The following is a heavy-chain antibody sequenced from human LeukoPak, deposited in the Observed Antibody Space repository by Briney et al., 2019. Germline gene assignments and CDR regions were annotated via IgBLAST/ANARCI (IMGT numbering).Heavy chain of an antibody. CDR3: ARVEYSSSWYAGNWFDP. CDR1: GGSISSGSYY. CDR2: ICTSGST. J-gene: IGHJ5*02. V-gene: IGHV4-61*02. D-gene: IGHD6-13*01. Sequence: SETLSLTCTVSGGSISSGSYYWSWIRQPAGKGLEWIGRICTSGSTNYSPSLKSRVTISVDTSKNQFSLKLSSVTAADTAVYHCARVEYSSSWYAGNWFDPWGQGTLVTVSS.